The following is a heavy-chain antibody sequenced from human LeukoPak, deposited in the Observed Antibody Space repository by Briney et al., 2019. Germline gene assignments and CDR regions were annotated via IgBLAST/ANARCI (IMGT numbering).Heavy chain of an antibody. CDR3: ARVTGYMDV. D-gene: IGHD1-14*01. CDR1: GFTFTTYW. J-gene: IGHJ6*03. V-gene: IGHV3-21*01. Sequence: PGGSLRLSCAASGFTFTTYWMSWGRQAPGKGREWVSSISSSSSYIYYADSVKGRFTISRDNAKNSLYLQMNSLRAEDTAVYYCARVTGYMDVWGKGTTVTVSS. CDR2: ISSSSSYI.